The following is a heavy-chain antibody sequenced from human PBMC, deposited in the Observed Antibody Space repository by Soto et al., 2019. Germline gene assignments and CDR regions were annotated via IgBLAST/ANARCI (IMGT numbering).Heavy chain of an antibody. CDR2: ISYDGSNK. J-gene: IGHJ3*02. CDR3: AKARRITMIVVESDAFDI. V-gene: IGHV3-30*18. CDR1: GFTFSSYG. D-gene: IGHD3-22*01. Sequence: QVQLVESGGGVVQPGRSLRLSCAASGFTFSSYGMHWVRQAPAKGLEWGAVISYDGSNKYYADSVKGRFTISRDNSKNTLYLQMNSLRAEDTAVYYCAKARRITMIVVESDAFDIWGQGTMVTVSS.